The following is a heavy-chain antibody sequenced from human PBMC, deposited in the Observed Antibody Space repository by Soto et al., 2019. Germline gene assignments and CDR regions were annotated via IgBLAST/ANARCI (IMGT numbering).Heavy chain of an antibody. CDR3: ATAGQLAYYYYYGMDV. Sequence: ASVNVSCKVSGYTLTELSMHWVRQAPGKGLEWMGGFDPEDGETIYAQKFQGRVTMTEDTSTDTAYMELSSLRSEDTAVYYCATAGQLAYYYYYGMDVWGQGTTVTVSS. D-gene: IGHD6-6*01. CDR2: FDPEDGET. CDR1: GYTLTELS. V-gene: IGHV1-24*01. J-gene: IGHJ6*02.